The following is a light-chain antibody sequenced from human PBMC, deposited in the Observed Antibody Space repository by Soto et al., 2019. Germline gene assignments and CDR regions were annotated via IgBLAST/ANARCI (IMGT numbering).Light chain of an antibody. CDR3: QQYNTYSPLT. V-gene: IGKV1-5*03. Sequence: DIQMTQSPSTLSASVGDRVTITCRASQSISSWLAWYQQKPGKAPNLLIYKASSVESGVPSRFSGSGSGTEFTLTISSLQPDDFASYYCQQYNTYSPLTFGGGTKVEIK. J-gene: IGKJ4*01. CDR2: KAS. CDR1: QSISSW.